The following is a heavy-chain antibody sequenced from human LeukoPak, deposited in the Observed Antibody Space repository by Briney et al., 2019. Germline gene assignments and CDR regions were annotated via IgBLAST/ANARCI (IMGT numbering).Heavy chain of an antibody. V-gene: IGHV1-18*01. CDR3: ARDRLLDSSRVFDY. Sequence: ASVKVSCKASGYTFTSYDTNWVRQAPGQGLEWLGWISAYNGDTNSAQKLQGRVTMTTDTSTSTAYMDLRSLTSDDTAVYYCARDRLLDSSRVFDYWGQGTLVTVSS. CDR1: GYTFTSYD. D-gene: IGHD6-13*01. J-gene: IGHJ4*02. CDR2: ISAYNGDT.